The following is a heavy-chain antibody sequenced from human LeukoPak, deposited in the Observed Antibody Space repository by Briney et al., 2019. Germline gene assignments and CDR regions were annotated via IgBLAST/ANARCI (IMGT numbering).Heavy chain of an antibody. CDR3: ARDRNGGVGFDY. CDR1: GGSFSGYY. CDR2: INHSGST. J-gene: IGHJ4*02. Sequence: SETLSLTCAVYGGSFSGYYWSWIRQPPGKGLEWIGEINHSGSTNYNPSLKSRVTISVDTSKNQFSLKLSSVTAADTAVYYCARDRNGGVGFDYWGQGTLVTVSS. V-gene: IGHV4-34*01. D-gene: IGHD3-16*01.